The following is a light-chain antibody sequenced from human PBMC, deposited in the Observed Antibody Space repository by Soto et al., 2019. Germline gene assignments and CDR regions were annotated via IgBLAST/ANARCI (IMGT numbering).Light chain of an antibody. V-gene: IGLV1-47*01. Sequence: QSVLTQPPSASGTPGQRVTISCSGGSSNIGRNYVYWYQQLPRTAPKLLIYRDNQRPSGVPDRFSASKSGTSTSLAISGLRSEDEADYYCAAWDDSLSGRLFGGGTKLTVL. CDR1: SSNIGRNY. CDR2: RDN. J-gene: IGLJ3*02. CDR3: AAWDDSLSGRL.